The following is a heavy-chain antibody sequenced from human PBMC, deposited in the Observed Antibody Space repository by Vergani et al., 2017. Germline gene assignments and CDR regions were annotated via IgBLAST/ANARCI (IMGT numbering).Heavy chain of an antibody. CDR1: GVTFSSYG. CDR3: AGDRADFWSGYYTGGGMDV. CDR2: IWYDGSNK. D-gene: IGHD3-3*01. Sequence: QVQLVESGGGVVQPGRSLRLSCAASGVTFSSYGMHWVRQAPGKGLEWVAVIWYDGSNKYYADSVKGRFTISRDNFKNTLYLQMNSLRAEDTAVYYCAGDRADFWSGYYTGGGMDVWGQGP. V-gene: IGHV3-33*01. J-gene: IGHJ6*02.